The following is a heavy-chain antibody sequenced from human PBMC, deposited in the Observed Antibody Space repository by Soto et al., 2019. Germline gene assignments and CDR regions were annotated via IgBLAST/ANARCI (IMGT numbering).Heavy chain of an antibody. D-gene: IGHD6-13*01. Sequence: EVQLVESGGGLVQPGGSLRLSCAASGFTFSSSWMSWVRQAPVKGLEWVGNIKQDGSEKNYVDFMEGRFTISRDNAENSLYLQMNSLRAEDTAVYYCARIASAGRGWDVWGQGTTVVVSS. V-gene: IGHV3-7*01. CDR1: GFTFSSSW. CDR2: IKQDGSEK. J-gene: IGHJ6*02. CDR3: ARIASAGRGWDV.